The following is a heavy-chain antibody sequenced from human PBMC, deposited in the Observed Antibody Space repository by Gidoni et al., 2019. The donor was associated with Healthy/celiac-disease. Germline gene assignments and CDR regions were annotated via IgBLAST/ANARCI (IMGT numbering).Heavy chain of an antibody. CDR1: GFTFSSYG. V-gene: IGHV3-30*18. Sequence: QVQLVESGGGVVQPGRSLRLSCAASGFTFSSYGMHWVRQAPGKGLEWVAVISYDGSNKYYADSVKGRFTISRDNSKNTLYLQMNSLRAEDTAVYYCAKDATKLRYFDWLFDYWGQGTLVTVSS. D-gene: IGHD3-9*01. J-gene: IGHJ4*02. CDR3: AKDATKLRYFDWLFDY. CDR2: ISYDGSNK.